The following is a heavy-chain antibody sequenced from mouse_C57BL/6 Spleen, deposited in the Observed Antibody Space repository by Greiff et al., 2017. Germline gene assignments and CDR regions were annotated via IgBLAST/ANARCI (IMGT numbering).Heavy chain of an antibody. Sequence: VMLVESGAELVKPGASVKMSCKASGYTFTTYPIEWMKQNHGKSLEWIGNFHPYNDDTKYNEKFKGKATLTVEKSSSTVYLELSRLTADDSAVYYCARSYSHWYFYVWGTVTTVTVSS. CDR2: FHPYNDDT. D-gene: IGHD1-1*01. CDR1: GYTFTTYP. CDR3: ARSYSHWYFYV. V-gene: IGHV1-47*01. J-gene: IGHJ1*03.